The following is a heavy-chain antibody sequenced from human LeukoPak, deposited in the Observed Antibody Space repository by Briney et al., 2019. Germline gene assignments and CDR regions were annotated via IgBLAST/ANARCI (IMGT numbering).Heavy chain of an antibody. CDR3: ARSRRDYPYFDS. CDR1: GGSITSGDYF. CDR2: IYYSGSP. V-gene: IGHV4-30-4*01. Sequence: PSETLSLTCNVSGGSITSGDYFWNWIRQPPGKGLEWIGYIYYSGSPYYNPSLNSRVTMSIDTSKNQFSLKLTSVTAADTAVYFCARSRRDYPYFDSWGQGTLVTVSS. D-gene: IGHD4-17*01. J-gene: IGHJ4*02.